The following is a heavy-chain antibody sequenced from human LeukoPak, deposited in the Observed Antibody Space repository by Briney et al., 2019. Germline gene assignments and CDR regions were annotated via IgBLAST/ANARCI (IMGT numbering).Heavy chain of an antibody. CDR3: AESSIAARPAYLDY. CDR2: ISGSGGST. CDR1: GFTFSSYA. D-gene: IGHD6-6*01. Sequence: QPGGSLRLSCAASGFTFSSYAMSWVRQAPGKGLEWVSAISGSGGSTYYADSVKGRFTISRDNSKNTLYLQMNSLRAEDTAVYYCAESSIAARPAYLDYWGQGTLVTVSS. V-gene: IGHV3-23*01. J-gene: IGHJ4*02.